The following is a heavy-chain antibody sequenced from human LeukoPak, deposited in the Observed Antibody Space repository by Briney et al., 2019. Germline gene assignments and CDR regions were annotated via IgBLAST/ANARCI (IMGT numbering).Heavy chain of an antibody. Sequence: GESLKISCKGSGYNFTTYWIGWVRQMPGKGPEWMGIIYPGDSDTRYSPSFQGQVTFSADKSITTAYLQWSSLKASDTAMYYCARPNDFRSGVESWGQGTLVTVSS. CDR1: GYNFTTYW. CDR3: ARPNDFRSGVES. V-gene: IGHV5-51*01. J-gene: IGHJ4*02. CDR2: IYPGDSDT. D-gene: IGHD3-3*01.